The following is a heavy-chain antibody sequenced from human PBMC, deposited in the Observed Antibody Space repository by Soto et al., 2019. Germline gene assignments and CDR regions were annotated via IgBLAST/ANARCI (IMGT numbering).Heavy chain of an antibody. Sequence: QVQLVQSGAEVKKPGASVKVSCKASGYTFTSYAMHWVRQAPGQRLEWMGWINAGNGNRKYSQKFQDRVTITRDTSASTAYMELSSLTSEDTAVHYCARGVGQFDYWGQGTLVTVSA. CDR3: ARGVGQFDY. CDR1: GYTFTSYA. CDR2: INAGNGNR. J-gene: IGHJ4*02. V-gene: IGHV1-3*01. D-gene: IGHD3-10*01.